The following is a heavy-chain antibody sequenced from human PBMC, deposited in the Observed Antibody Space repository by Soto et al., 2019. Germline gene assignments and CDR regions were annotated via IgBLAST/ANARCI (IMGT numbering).Heavy chain of an antibody. CDR1: GYTFTSYQ. J-gene: IGHJ4*02. Sequence: GASVKLSCKASGYTFTSYQMHWVRQAPGQGLEWMGVINPSGARTNNAQKFQGRVTMTRDTSTSTVYMELSSLKTEDTAVYYCITYSIGYMWGQGTLVTVSS. CDR3: ITYSIGYM. V-gene: IGHV1-46*01. D-gene: IGHD3-22*01. CDR2: INPSGART.